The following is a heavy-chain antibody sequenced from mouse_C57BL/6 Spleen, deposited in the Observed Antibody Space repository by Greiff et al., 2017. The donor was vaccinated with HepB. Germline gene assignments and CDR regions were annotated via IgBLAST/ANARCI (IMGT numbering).Heavy chain of an antibody. D-gene: IGHD2-4*01. CDR3: ARDDGNYDCFDY. J-gene: IGHJ2*01. V-gene: IGHV1-64*01. CDR2: IHPNSGST. Sequence: QVQLQQPGAELVKPGASVKLSCKASGYTFTSYWMHWVKQRPGQGLEWIGMIHPNSGSTNYNEKFKSKATLTVDKSSSTAYMQLSSLTSEDSAVYYCARDDGNYDCFDYWGQGTTLTVSS. CDR1: GYTFTSYW.